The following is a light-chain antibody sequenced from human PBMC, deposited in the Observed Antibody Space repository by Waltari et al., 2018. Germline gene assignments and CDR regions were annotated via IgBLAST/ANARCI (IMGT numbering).Light chain of an antibody. Sequence: EIVLTQSPATLSLSPGERAPLSCRASQSVSRYLAWYQQKPGQAPRLLIYDASNRATGIPARFSGSGSGTDFTLTISSLEPEDFAVYYCQQRSNLITFGQGTRLEIK. V-gene: IGKV3-11*01. CDR3: QQRSNLIT. J-gene: IGKJ5*01. CDR2: DAS. CDR1: QSVSRY.